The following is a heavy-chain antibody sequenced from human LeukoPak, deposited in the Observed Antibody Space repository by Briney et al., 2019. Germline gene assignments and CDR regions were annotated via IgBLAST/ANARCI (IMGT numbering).Heavy chain of an antibody. D-gene: IGHD1/OR15-1a*01. CDR1: GGSISSYY. V-gene: IGHV4-59*01. CDR3: AGGEGGWNTGWFDP. J-gene: IGHJ5*02. Sequence: PSETLSLTCTVSGGSISSYYWSWIRQPPGKGLEWIGYIYYSGSTNYNPSLKSRVTISVDTSKNQFSLKLSSVTAADTALYYCAGGEGGWNTGWFDPWGQGTLVTVSS. CDR2: IYYSGST.